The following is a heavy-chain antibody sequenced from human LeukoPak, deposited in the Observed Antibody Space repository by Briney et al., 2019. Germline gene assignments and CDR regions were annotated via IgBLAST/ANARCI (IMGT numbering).Heavy chain of an antibody. V-gene: IGHV3-53*01. Sequence: GGSLRLSCAASGLTVSSNYMSWGRQAPGKGLEWVSLIYSSGSTYYADSVKGRFTISRDNSKNTLFLQMNSLTAEDTAMYYCTRTFLSGDGYKVGYFDYWGQGTLVTVSS. J-gene: IGHJ4*02. CDR3: TRTFLSGDGYKVGYFDY. D-gene: IGHD5-24*01. CDR1: GLTVSSNY. CDR2: IYSSGST.